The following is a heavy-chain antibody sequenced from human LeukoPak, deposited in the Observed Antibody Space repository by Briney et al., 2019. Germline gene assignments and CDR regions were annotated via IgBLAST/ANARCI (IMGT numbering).Heavy chain of an antibody. V-gene: IGHV3-9*01. D-gene: IGHD2-15*01. CDR3: AKDRARYCSGGSCPRAFDI. CDR1: GFTFDDYA. J-gene: IGHJ3*02. Sequence: GGSLRLSCAASGFTFDDYAMHWVRQAPGKGLEWVSGISWNSGSIGYADSVKGRFTISRDNAKNSLYLQMNSLRAEDTALYYCAKDRARYCSGGSCPRAFDIWGQGTMVTVSS. CDR2: ISWNSGSI.